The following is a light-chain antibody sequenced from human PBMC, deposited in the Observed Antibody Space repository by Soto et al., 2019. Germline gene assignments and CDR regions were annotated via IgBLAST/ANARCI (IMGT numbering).Light chain of an antibody. V-gene: IGKV3-20*01. CDR2: GAS. Sequence: PGERATLSCRASQSLTTRYLAWYQQKPGQAPRLLIYGASSRATCIPDRFRGSGSGTDFPLTISRLEPEDFAAYYCHQYGSSPTFGQGTPLAIK. CDR3: HQYGSSPT. J-gene: IGKJ5*01. CDR1: QSLTTRY.